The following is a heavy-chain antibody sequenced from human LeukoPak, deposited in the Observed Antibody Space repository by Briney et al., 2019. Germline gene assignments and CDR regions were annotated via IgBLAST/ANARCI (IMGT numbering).Heavy chain of an antibody. V-gene: IGHV3-49*04. J-gene: IGHJ6*03. Sequence: GGSLRLSCTASGFTFGDYAMSWVRQAPGKGLEWVGFIRSKAYGGTTEYAASVKGRFTISRDDSKSIAYLQMNSLKTEDTAVYYCARVLRYCSGGNCYSGGLGYMDVWGKGTTVTIS. D-gene: IGHD2-15*01. CDR2: IRSKAYGGTT. CDR3: ARVLRYCSGGNCYSGGLGYMDV. CDR1: GFTFGDYA.